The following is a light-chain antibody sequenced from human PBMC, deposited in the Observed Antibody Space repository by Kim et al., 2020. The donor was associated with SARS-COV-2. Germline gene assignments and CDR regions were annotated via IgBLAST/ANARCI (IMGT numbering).Light chain of an antibody. V-gene: IGLV3-1*01. Sequence: PGQTASITCSGDKLGDKYACWYQQKPGQSPVLVIYQDSKRPSGIPERFSGSNSGNTATLTISGTQAMDEADYYCQAWDSSTLSVVFGGGTQLTVL. CDR3: QAWDSSTLSVV. CDR2: QDS. J-gene: IGLJ2*01. CDR1: KLGDKY.